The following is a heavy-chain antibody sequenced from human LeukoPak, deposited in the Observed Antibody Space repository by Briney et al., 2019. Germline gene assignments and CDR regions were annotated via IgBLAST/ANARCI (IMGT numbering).Heavy chain of an antibody. Sequence: MPSETLSLTCTVSGGSISIYYWSWLRQPPGKGLEWIGYIFYSGSTTYNPSLKSRVTISVDTSKHQFSLKLSSVTAADTAVYYCARTVEMATITSYYFDYWGQGTLVTVSS. D-gene: IGHD5-24*01. CDR2: IFYSGST. V-gene: IGHV4-59*01. CDR1: GGSISIYY. J-gene: IGHJ4*02. CDR3: ARTVEMATITSYYFDY.